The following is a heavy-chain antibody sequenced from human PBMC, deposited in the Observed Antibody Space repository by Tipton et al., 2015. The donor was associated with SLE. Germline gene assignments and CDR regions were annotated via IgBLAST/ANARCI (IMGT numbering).Heavy chain of an antibody. CDR2: IYYSGST. J-gene: IGHJ4*02. V-gene: IGHV4-59*01. CDR3: AREGPQYYFDY. CDR1: GGSFSGYY. Sequence: TLSLTCAVYGGSFSGYYWSWIRQPPGKGLEWIGYIYYSGSTNYNPSLKSRVTISVDTSKNQFSLKLSSVTAADTAVYYCAREGPQYYFDYWGQGTLVTVSS.